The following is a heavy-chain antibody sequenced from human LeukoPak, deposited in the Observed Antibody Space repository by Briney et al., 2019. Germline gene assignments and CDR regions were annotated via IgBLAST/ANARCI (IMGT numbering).Heavy chain of an antibody. D-gene: IGHD6-13*01. J-gene: IGHJ6*02. CDR1: GFTFSSYA. CDR2: ISYDGSNK. V-gene: IGHV3-30-3*01. CDR3: ARAVYSSSGRRYYYYGMDV. Sequence: GGSLRLSCAASGFTFSSYAMHWVRQAPCKGLEWVAVISYDGSNKYYADSVKGRFTISRDNSKNTLYLQMNSLRAEDTAVYYCARAVYSSSGRRYYYYGMDVWGQGTTVTVSS.